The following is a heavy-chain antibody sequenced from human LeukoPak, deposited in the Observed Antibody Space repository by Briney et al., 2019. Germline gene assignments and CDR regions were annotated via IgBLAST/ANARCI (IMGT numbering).Heavy chain of an antibody. V-gene: IGHV3-66*01. CDR1: GFTVSSNY. Sequence: GGSLRLSCAASGFTVSSNYMSWVRQAPGKGLEWVSVIYSGGSTYYADSVKSRFTISRDNSKNTLYLQMNSLRAEDTAVYYCARGLGDSSGYYFGYFDYWGQGTLVTVSS. J-gene: IGHJ4*02. CDR3: ARGLGDSSGYYFGYFDY. CDR2: IYSGGST. D-gene: IGHD3-22*01.